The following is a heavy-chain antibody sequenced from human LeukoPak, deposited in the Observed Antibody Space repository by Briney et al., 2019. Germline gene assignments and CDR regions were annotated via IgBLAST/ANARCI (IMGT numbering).Heavy chain of an antibody. V-gene: IGHV3-48*03. CDR1: GFTFSSYE. CDR2: ISSSGSTI. J-gene: IGHJ6*03. Sequence: PGRSLRLSCAASGFTFSSYEMNWVRQAPGEGLEWVSYISSSGSTIYYADSVKGRFTISRDHAKNSLYLQMNSLRAEDTAVYYCARYNWNDGGMDVWGKGTTVTVSS. D-gene: IGHD1-20*01. CDR3: ARYNWNDGGMDV.